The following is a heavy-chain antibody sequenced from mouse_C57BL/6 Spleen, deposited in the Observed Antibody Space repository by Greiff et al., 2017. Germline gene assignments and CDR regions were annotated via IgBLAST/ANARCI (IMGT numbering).Heavy chain of an antibody. J-gene: IGHJ4*01. Sequence: VKLQESGAELVKPGASVKISCKASGYAFSSYWMNWVKQRPGKGLEWIGQIYPGDGDTNYNGKFKGKATLTADKSSSTAYMQLSSLTSEDSAVYFCAREENYYAMGCWGQGASVTVSS. CDR3: AREENYYAMGC. CDR2: IYPGDGDT. V-gene: IGHV1-80*01. CDR1: GYAFSSYW.